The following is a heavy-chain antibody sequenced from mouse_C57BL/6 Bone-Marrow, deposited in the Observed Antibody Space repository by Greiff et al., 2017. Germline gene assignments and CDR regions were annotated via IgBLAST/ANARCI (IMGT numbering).Heavy chain of an antibody. J-gene: IGHJ3*01. CDR1: GYTFTSYT. Sequence: QVQLQQSGAELARPGASVKMSCKASGYTFTSYTLHWVKQRPGQGLEWIGYINPSSGYTKYNQKFKDKATLPTDKSSSTAYMQLGGLTSEDSAVYYCASRGRGAWFAYWGQGTLVTVAA. CDR3: ASRGRGAWFAY. D-gene: IGHD4-1*01. CDR2: INPSSGYT. V-gene: IGHV1-4*01.